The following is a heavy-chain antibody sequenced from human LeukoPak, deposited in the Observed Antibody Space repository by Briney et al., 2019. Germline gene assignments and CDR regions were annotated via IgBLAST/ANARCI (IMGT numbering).Heavy chain of an antibody. CDR1: GGSVSSGSYY. V-gene: IGHV4-61*01. Sequence: PSETLSLTCTVSGGSVSSGSYYWSWIRQPPGKGLEWIGYIYYSGSTNYNPSLKSRVTIPVDTSKNQFSLKLSSVTAADTAVYYCARGFGRVVPAANGNWYFDLWGRGTLVTVSS. CDR3: ARGFGRVVPAANGNWYFDL. J-gene: IGHJ2*01. D-gene: IGHD2-2*01. CDR2: IYYSGST.